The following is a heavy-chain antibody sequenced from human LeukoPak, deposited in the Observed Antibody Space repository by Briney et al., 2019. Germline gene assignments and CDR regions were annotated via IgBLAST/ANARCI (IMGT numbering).Heavy chain of an antibody. CDR3: ARETYSSRYNWVDP. V-gene: IGHV4-4*07. Sequence: SETLSLTCTVSGGSINSYYWSWIRQPAGKGLEWIGHIYTSGITKYNPSLKGRVTMSVDTSKSQFSLKVSSVTAADTAVYYCARETYSSRYNWVDPWGQGTLVTVSS. CDR2: IYTSGIT. J-gene: IGHJ5*02. CDR1: GGSINSYY. D-gene: IGHD6-19*01.